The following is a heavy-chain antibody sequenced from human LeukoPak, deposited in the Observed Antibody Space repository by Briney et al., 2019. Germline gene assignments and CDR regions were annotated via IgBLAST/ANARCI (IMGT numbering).Heavy chain of an antibody. V-gene: IGHV2-70*11. D-gene: IGHD6-6*01. CDR2: IDWDDDK. Sequence: QTLSLTCTFSGFSLSTSGMCVSWIRQPPGKALEWLARIDWDDDKYYSTSLKTRLTISKDTSKNQVVLTMTNMDPADTATYYCARIHSSSYQIFDYWGQGTLVTVSS. CDR3: ARIHSSSYQIFDY. J-gene: IGHJ4*02. CDR1: GFSLSTSGMC.